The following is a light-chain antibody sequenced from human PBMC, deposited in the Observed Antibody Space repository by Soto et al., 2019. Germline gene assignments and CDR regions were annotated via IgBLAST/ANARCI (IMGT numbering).Light chain of an antibody. V-gene: IGKV3-20*01. Sequence: IVLTQSPGTLSLSPGERATLSCRASQSVSNNYLAWYQQQPGHAPRLLIYGASNRATVTPEWCSGSGSGTDSPLTSSRLARDDSVLYYYQHYGSSATFGQGTKVEIK. CDR2: GAS. J-gene: IGKJ1*01. CDR3: QHYGSSAT. CDR1: QSVSNNY.